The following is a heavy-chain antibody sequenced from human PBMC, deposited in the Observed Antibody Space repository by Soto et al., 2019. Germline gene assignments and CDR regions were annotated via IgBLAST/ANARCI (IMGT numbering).Heavy chain of an antibody. V-gene: IGHV3-33*01. D-gene: IGHD3-10*01. Sequence: GGSLRLSCAPSGFTFSTYGIHFFRHSPFKGLEWVAVIWYDGSNQYYADSVKGRFTISRDNSKNMLYLQMNSLRAEDTAVYYCARDLGAFNYGSAYFDYWGQGTPVTVSS. CDR3: ARDLGAFNYGSAYFDY. CDR1: GFTFSTYG. J-gene: IGHJ4*02. CDR2: IWYDGSNQ.